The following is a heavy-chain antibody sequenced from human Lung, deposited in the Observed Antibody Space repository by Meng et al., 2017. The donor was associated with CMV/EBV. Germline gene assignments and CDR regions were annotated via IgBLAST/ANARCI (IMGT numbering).Heavy chain of an antibody. CDR1: GFTFSSYA. V-gene: IGHV3-23*01. Sequence: LTXAASGFTFSSYAMSWVRQAPGKGLEWVSAISGSGGSTYYADSVKGRFTISRDNSKNTLYLQMNSLRAEDTAVYYCAKFRGCTEEGTSRYSFYYYYYGMDFXGHGXTVTVSS. J-gene: IGHJ6*02. D-gene: IGHD2-2*02. CDR3: AKFRGCTEEGTSRYSFYYYYYGMDF. CDR2: ISGSGGST.